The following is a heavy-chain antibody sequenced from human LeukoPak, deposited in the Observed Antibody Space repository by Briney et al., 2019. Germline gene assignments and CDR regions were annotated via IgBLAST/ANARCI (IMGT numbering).Heavy chain of an antibody. Sequence: SETLSLTCAVYGGSFSGYYWSWIRQPPGKGLEWIGEINHSGSTNYNPSLKSRVTISVDTSKNQFSLKLSSVTAADTAVYYCARQARKDYYGSGSYYNNLDYWGQGTLATVSS. D-gene: IGHD3-10*01. CDR1: GGSFSGYY. CDR3: ARQARKDYYGSGSYYNNLDY. CDR2: INHSGST. V-gene: IGHV4-34*01. J-gene: IGHJ4*02.